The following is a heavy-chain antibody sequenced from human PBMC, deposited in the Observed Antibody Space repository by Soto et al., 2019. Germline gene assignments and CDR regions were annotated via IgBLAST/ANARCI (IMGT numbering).Heavy chain of an antibody. D-gene: IGHD5-18*01. CDR1: GYTVYIYA. Sequence: HAGCLELSCAASGYTVYIYAVGGVRQAAGKGLEWVSAISGSGGSTYYADSVKGRFTISRDNSKNTLYLQMNSLRAEDTAVYYCAKDLLADTAMDIDYWGQGTLVTVS. CDR2: ISGSGGST. J-gene: IGHJ4*02. CDR3: AKDLLADTAMDIDY. V-gene: IGHV3-23*01.